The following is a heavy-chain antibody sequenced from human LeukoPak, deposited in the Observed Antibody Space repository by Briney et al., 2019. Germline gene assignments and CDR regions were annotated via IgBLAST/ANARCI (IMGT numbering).Heavy chain of an antibody. Sequence: SVKVSCKASGYTFTSYDINWVRQATGQGLEWMGGIIPIFGTANYAQKFQGRVTITADESTSTAYMELSSLRSEDTAVYYCARGYEAAARDIGYWGQGTLVTVSS. V-gene: IGHV1-69*13. J-gene: IGHJ4*02. D-gene: IGHD6-13*01. CDR1: GYTFTSYD. CDR2: IIPIFGTA. CDR3: ARGYEAAARDIGY.